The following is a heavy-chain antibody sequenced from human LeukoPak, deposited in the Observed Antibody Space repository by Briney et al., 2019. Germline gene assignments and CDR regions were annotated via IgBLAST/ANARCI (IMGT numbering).Heavy chain of an antibody. CDR3: GRSGRYRPSDL. CDR2: TRNKANSYTT. Sequence: GGSLRLSCAASGFILSGHYIDWVRQAPGKGLEWVGRTRNKANSYTTEYAASVKGRFTISRDDPKNLLYLQTNSLKSEDTAVYYCGRSGRYRPSDLWGQGTLVTVSS. J-gene: IGHJ5*02. V-gene: IGHV3-72*01. D-gene: IGHD1-26*01. CDR1: GFILSGHY.